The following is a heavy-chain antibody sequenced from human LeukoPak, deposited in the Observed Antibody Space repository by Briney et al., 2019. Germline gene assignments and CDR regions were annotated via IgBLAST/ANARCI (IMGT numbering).Heavy chain of an antibody. J-gene: IGHJ4*02. CDR3: ARQGPYSSGWYYFDY. CDR2: IYYSGST. CDR1: GGSISSYY. Sequence: PSETLSLTCTVSGGSISSYYWSWIRQPPGKGLEWIGYIYYSGSTNYNPSLKSRVTISVDTSKNQFSLKLSSVTAADTAVYYCARQGPYSSGWYYFDYWGQGTLVTVFS. D-gene: IGHD6-19*01. V-gene: IGHV4-59*08.